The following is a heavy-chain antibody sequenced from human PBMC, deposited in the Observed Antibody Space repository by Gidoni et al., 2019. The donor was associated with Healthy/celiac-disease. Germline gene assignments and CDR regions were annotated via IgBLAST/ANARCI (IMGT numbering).Heavy chain of an antibody. J-gene: IGHJ4*02. CDR1: GFTFSRYA. Sequence: EVQLLESGGGLLQPGGSLRLSCAASGFTFSRYAMSWVRPAPGKGLEWVSAISGSGGSTYYADSVKGRFTISRDNSKNTLYLQMNSLRAEDTAVYYCAKDRAWFGALDYWGQGTLVTVSS. CDR2: ISGSGGST. CDR3: AKDRAWFGALDY. D-gene: IGHD3-10*01. V-gene: IGHV3-23*01.